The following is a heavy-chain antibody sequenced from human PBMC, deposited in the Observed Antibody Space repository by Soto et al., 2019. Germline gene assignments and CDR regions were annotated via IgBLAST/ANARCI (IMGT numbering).Heavy chain of an antibody. J-gene: IGHJ4*02. V-gene: IGHV3-21*04. CDR2: ISSSSSYI. Sequence: EVQLVESGGGLVKPGGSLRLCCGASGFTFSSYRMKWVRQAPRKGLEWVSSISSSSSYIYYADSVKGRFTISRDTAMNSLYLQLNSLRAEDPAVYYCAKEAGELSTRSFDYWGQGTLGTVSS. CDR1: GFTFSSYR. CDR3: AKEAGELSTRSFDY. D-gene: IGHD3-16*02.